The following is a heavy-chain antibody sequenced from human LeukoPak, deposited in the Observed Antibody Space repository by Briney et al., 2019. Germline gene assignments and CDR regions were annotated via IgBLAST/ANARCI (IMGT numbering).Heavy chain of an antibody. Sequence: GGSLRLSCAASGFTFSSYTMNWVRRAPGKGLEWVSSISSSSSYIYYADSVKGRLTISRDNAKNSLYLQMNSLRAEDTAVYYCARDPTPRYCSGGSCYTHYGMDVWGQGTTVTVSS. V-gene: IGHV3-21*01. D-gene: IGHD2-15*01. J-gene: IGHJ6*02. CDR3: ARDPTPRYCSGGSCYTHYGMDV. CDR1: GFTFSSYT. CDR2: ISSSSSYI.